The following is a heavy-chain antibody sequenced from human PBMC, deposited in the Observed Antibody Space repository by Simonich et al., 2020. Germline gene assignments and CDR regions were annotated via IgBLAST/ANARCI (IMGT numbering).Heavy chain of an antibody. CDR1: GYTFTGYY. Sequence: QVQLVQSGAEVKKPGASVKVSCKASGYTFTGYYMHWVRQAPGQGLEWMGGINPQSGGTNYAQKFQGRVTMTRDTSIRTAYMEVSRLRADDTAVYYCARGALTGDYYYMDVWGKGTTVTVSS. J-gene: IGHJ6*03. V-gene: IGHV1-2*02. CDR2: INPQSGGT. D-gene: IGHD7-27*01. CDR3: ARGALTGDYYYMDV.